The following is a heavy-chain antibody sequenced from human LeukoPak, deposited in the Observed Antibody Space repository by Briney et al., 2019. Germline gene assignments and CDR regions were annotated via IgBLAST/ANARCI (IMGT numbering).Heavy chain of an antibody. CDR1: GFGFSSYW. D-gene: IGHD6-19*01. CDR2: ISTDGSTT. CDR3: ARDSSSGWYHDY. Sequence: GGSLRLSCAASGFGFSSYWMHWVRQVPGRGPLWVSHISTDGSTTNYADSVKGRFTTSRDNANNTLYLQMNSLRAEDTAVYYGARDSSSGWYHDYWGQGTLVTVSS. J-gene: IGHJ4*02. V-gene: IGHV3-74*01.